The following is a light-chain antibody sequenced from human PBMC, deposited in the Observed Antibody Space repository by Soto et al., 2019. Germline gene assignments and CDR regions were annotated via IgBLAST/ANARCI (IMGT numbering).Light chain of an antibody. CDR2: YAS. J-gene: IGKJ1*01. V-gene: IGKV1-39*01. CDR3: QQTYSTPT. CDR1: QSIRTY. Sequence: SGSLGDRVTITCRASQSIRTYLNWYQQKPGKAPKVLIYYASTLQSGVPSRFSGSGSGTDFTLTISSLQPEDFASYYCQQTYSTPTFGQGTTVEIK.